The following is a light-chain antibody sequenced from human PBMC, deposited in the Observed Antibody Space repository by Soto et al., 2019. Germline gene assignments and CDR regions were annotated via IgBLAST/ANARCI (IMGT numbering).Light chain of an antibody. J-gene: IGKJ4*01. CDR1: QSVITY. Sequence: ESVLTQSPGTLSLSPGERATLSCRASQSVITYLAWYQQKPGQAPRLLIYGASSRATGIPDRFSGSGSGTDFILTIIRLEPEDVAVYYCQQYGSTPLTFGGGTKVDIK. CDR2: GAS. CDR3: QQYGSTPLT. V-gene: IGKV3-20*01.